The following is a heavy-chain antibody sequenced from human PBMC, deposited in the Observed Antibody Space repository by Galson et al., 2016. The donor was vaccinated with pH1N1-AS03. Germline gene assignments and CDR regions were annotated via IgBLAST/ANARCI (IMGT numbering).Heavy chain of an antibody. D-gene: IGHD5-12*01. V-gene: IGHV1-3*01. Sequence: SGYTFTSYAMHWVRQAPGQRLEWMGWINAGNGNTKYSQKFQGRVTITRDTSASTAYMELSSLRSEDTAVYYCARDRGSGYDSFDYYYGMDVWGQGTTVTVSS. CDR2: INAGNGNT. J-gene: IGHJ6*02. CDR3: ARDRGSGYDSFDYYYGMDV. CDR1: GYTFTSYA.